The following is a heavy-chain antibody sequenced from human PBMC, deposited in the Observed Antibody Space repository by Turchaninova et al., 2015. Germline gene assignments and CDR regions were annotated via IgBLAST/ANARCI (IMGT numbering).Heavy chain of an antibody. CDR3: ARLELHYFYYMDV. Sequence: EVQLVESGGGLVQPGRSLRLSCAASGFTFGDYAMSWVRQAPGKGLEWVGLIRAKAYGGTTDCAASFKGRFRISRNDSKSIAYLQMNSLKTEDTAVYFCARLELHYFYYMDVWGKGTTVTVTS. D-gene: IGHD1-7*01. CDR1: GFTFGDYA. J-gene: IGHJ6*03. CDR2: IRAKAYGGTT. V-gene: IGHV3-49*04.